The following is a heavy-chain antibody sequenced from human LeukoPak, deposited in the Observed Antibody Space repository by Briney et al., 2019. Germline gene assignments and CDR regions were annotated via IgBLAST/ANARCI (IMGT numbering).Heavy chain of an antibody. D-gene: IGHD7-27*01. V-gene: IGHV3-7*01. CDR3: ATYTNWVAGDV. Sequence: PGGSLRLSCAASGFTFSESWMSWVRQAPGKGLEWVADIKEDGSQTEYVDSVKGRFTISRDNAKSSLYLQMNSLTAEDTAVYYCATYTNWVAGDVWGQGTTVLVSS. J-gene: IGHJ6*02. CDR1: GFTFSESW. CDR2: IKEDGSQT.